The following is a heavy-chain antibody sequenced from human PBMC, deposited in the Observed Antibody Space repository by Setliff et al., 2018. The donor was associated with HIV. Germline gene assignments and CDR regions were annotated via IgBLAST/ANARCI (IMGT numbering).Heavy chain of an antibody. CDR2: INPKSGVT. D-gene: IGHD4-17*01. CDR3: ARPGGSYGDYGWYLRF. J-gene: IGHJ4*02. V-gene: IGHV1-2*06. CDR1: GYTFTDYY. Sequence: GASVKVSCKASGYTFTDYYIHWVRQAPGHGLEWVGRINPKSGVTSYAQNFRARVTMTRDTSISTAYMELSRLRSDDTAMYYCARPGGSYGDYGWYLRFWGQGTLVTVSS.